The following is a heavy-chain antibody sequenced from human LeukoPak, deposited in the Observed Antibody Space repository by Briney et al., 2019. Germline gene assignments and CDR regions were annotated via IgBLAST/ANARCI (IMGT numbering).Heavy chain of an antibody. J-gene: IGHJ3*02. V-gene: IGHV1-46*01. CDR3: ARWGYCSGGSCSSNGAFDI. D-gene: IGHD2-15*01. Sequence: ASVKVSCMASGYTFTSYYMHWVRQAPGQGLEWMGIINPSGGSTSYAQKFQGRVTMTRDTSTNTVYMELSSLRSEDTAVYYCARWGYCSGGSCSSNGAFDIWGQGTMVTVSS. CDR1: GYTFTSYY. CDR2: INPSGGST.